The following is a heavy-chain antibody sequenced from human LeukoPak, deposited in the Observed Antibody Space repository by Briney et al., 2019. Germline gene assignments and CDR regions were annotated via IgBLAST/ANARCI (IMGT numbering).Heavy chain of an antibody. Sequence: SVKVSCKASGGTFSSYAISWVRQAPGQGLEWLGGIIPIFGTANYAQKFQGRVTITADESTSTAYMELSSLRSEDTAVHYCARVAVTYYYYYYMDVWGKGTTVTISS. CDR2: IIPIFGTA. CDR3: ARVAVTYYYYYYMDV. D-gene: IGHD4-23*01. V-gene: IGHV1-69*13. J-gene: IGHJ6*03. CDR1: GGTFSSYA.